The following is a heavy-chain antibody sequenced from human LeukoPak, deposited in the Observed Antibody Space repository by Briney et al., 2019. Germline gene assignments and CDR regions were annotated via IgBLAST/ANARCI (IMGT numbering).Heavy chain of an antibody. J-gene: IGHJ4*02. CDR1: GGSISSGGYY. CDR3: ARVRGGSVHDY. Sequence: PSETLSLTCTVSGGSISSGGYYWSWIRQHPGEGLEWIGYIYYSGSTYYNPSLKSRVTISVDTSKNQFPLKLSSVTAADTAVYYCARVRGGSVHDYWGQGTLVTVSS. CDR2: IYYSGST. V-gene: IGHV4-31*03. D-gene: IGHD3-16*01.